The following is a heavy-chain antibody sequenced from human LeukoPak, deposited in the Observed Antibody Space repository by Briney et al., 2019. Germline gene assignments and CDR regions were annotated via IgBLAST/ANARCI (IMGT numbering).Heavy chain of an antibody. V-gene: IGHV3-74*01. CDR1: GFTFSSYW. Sequence: GGSLRLSCAASGFTFSSYWMHWVRQAPGKGLVWVSRINSDGSSTSYADSVKGRFTISRDNAKNSLYLQMSSLRAEDTAVYYCATTPTAMGKFLFDSWGQGNLVTASS. D-gene: IGHD5-18*01. CDR3: ATTPTAMGKFLFDS. J-gene: IGHJ4*02. CDR2: INSDGSST.